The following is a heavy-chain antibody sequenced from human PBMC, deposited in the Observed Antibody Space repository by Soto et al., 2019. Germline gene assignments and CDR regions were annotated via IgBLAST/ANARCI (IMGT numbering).Heavy chain of an antibody. CDR2: ISAYNGNT. CDR1: GYTFTSYG. CDR3: ARWLGPYDSSGYYYGYYGMDV. V-gene: IGHV1-18*01. J-gene: IGHJ6*02. Sequence: QVQLVQSGAEVKKPGASVKVSCKASGYTFTSYGISWVRQAPGQGLERMGWISAYNGNTNYAQKLQGRVTMTTDTSTSTAYMELRSLRSDDTAVYYCARWLGPYDSSGYYYGYYGMDVWGQGTTVTVSS. D-gene: IGHD3-22*01.